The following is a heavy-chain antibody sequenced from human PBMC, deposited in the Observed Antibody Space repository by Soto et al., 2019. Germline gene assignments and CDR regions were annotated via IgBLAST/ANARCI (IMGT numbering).Heavy chain of an antibody. Sequence: QVRLVQSGAEVKKSGASVKVSCKTSGYTFSIYGISWVRQAPGQGLEWMGWISGYNGDTNYGKKFQGRVTMTTDTSTSTAYMELRSLRSDDTAVYYCARDYYDMLTGYYTRGMDVWGQGTAVTVSS. D-gene: IGHD3-9*01. CDR2: ISGYNGDT. CDR3: ARDYYDMLTGYYTRGMDV. V-gene: IGHV1-18*01. CDR1: GYTFSIYG. J-gene: IGHJ6*02.